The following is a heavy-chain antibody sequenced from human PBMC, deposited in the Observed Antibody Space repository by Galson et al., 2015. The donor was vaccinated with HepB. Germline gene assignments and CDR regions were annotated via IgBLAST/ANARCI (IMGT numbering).Heavy chain of an antibody. V-gene: IGHV3-30*18. CDR1: GFTFSSYG. D-gene: IGHD5-18*01. CDR2: ISYDGSNK. CDR3: ANGGYSYGYDYYGMDV. Sequence: SLRLSCAASGFTFSSYGMHWVRQAPGKGLEWVAVISYDGSNKYYADSVKGRFTISRDNSKNTLYLQMNSLRAEDTAVYYCANGGYSYGYDYYGMDVWGQGTTVTVSS. J-gene: IGHJ6*02.